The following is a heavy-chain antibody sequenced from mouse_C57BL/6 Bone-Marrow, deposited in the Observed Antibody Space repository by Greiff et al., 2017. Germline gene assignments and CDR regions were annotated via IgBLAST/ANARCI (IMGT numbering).Heavy chain of an antibody. CDR3: ARRLLPAWFAY. J-gene: IGHJ3*01. CDR1: GFTFSDYY. V-gene: IGHV5-16*02. Sequence: EVMLVESEGGLVQPGSSMKLSCTASGFTFSDYYMAWVRQVPEKGLEWVANINYDGSSTYYLDSLKSRFIISRDNAKNILYLQMSSLKSEDTAMYYCARRLLPAWFAYWGQGTLVTVSA. D-gene: IGHD3-2*02. CDR2: INYDGSST.